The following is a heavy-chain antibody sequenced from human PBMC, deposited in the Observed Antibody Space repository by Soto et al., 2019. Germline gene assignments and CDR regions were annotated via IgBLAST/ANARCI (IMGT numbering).Heavy chain of an antibody. Sequence: SETLSLTCAVYGGSFSGYYWSWIRQPPGKGLEWIGEINHSGSTNYNPSLKSRVTISVDTSKNQFPLKLSSVTAADTAVYYCAGGLWFGELLFYGMDVWGQGTTVTVSS. V-gene: IGHV4-34*01. CDR1: GGSFSGYY. D-gene: IGHD3-10*01. J-gene: IGHJ6*02. CDR3: AGGLWFGELLFYGMDV. CDR2: INHSGST.